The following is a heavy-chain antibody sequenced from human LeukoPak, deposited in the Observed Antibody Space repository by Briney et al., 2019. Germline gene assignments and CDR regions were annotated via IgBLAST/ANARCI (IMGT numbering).Heavy chain of an antibody. V-gene: IGHV4-34*01. J-gene: IGHJ6*03. Sequence: PSETLSLTCAVYGGSFSGYYWSWIRQPPGKGLEWIGEINHSGSTNYNPSLKSRVTISVDTSKNQFSLKLSSVTAADTAVYYCARVAPGGMVYAKYYYYMDVWGKGTTVTVSS. CDR1: GGSFSGYY. CDR2: INHSGST. CDR3: ARVAPGGMVYAKYYYYMDV. D-gene: IGHD2-8*01.